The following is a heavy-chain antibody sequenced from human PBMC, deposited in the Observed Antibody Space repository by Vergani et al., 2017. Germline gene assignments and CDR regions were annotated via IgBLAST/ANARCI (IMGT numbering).Heavy chain of an antibody. V-gene: IGHV3-23*01. CDR1: EFTFSNYA. D-gene: IGHD5/OR15-5a*01. Sequence: EVQLLESGGGLVQPGGSLRLTCAASEFTFSNYAMNWVRQAPGKGLEWVSGISGSGVSAYYTDSVKGRFTISRDNSKNMLFLQMNNLRTEDTAIYYCAKQYSVSGNCLFYDWCQGTLVTVST. J-gene: IGHJ4*02. CDR3: AKQYSVSGNCLFYD. CDR2: ISGSGVSA.